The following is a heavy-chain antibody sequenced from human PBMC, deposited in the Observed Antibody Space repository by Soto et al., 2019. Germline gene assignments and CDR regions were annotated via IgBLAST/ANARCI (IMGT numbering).Heavy chain of an antibody. CDR3: ALIATYGSGSSRNWFDP. V-gene: IGHV5-51*01. CDR1: GYSFTSYW. CDR2: IYPGDSDT. J-gene: IGHJ5*02. Sequence: GESLKISCKGSGYSFTSYWIGWVRQMPGKGLEWMGIIYPGDSDTRYSPSFKGQVTISADKSISTAYLQWSSLKASDTAMYYCALIATYGSGSSRNWFDPWGQGTLVTVSS. D-gene: IGHD3-10*01.